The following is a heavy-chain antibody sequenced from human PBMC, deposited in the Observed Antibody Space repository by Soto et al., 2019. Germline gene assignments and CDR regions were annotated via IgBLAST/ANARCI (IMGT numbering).Heavy chain of an antibody. Sequence: QVQLQQWGAGLLKPSETPSLTCAVYGGSFSGYYWSWIRQPPRKGLEWIGEINHSGNTNYNPSLKSRVTISVDTSKNQFSLKLSSVTAADTAVYYCARVYYDSSGYAFDYWGQGTLVTVSS. V-gene: IGHV4-34*01. CDR2: INHSGNT. D-gene: IGHD3-22*01. CDR1: GGSFSGYY. CDR3: ARVYYDSSGYAFDY. J-gene: IGHJ4*02.